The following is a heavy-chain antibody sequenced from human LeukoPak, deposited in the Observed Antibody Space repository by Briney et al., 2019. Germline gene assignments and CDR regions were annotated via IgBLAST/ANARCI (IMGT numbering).Heavy chain of an antibody. CDR1: GFTFSSYA. V-gene: IGHV3-23*01. CDR3: ASPFYGDYDAFDI. J-gene: IGHJ3*02. D-gene: IGHD4-17*01. CDR2: IIGSGDST. Sequence: PGGSLRLSCAASGFTFSSYAMSWVRQAPGMGLEWVSVIIGSGDSTYYADSVKGRFTISRDNSKNTLYLQMNSLRAEDTAVYYCASPFYGDYDAFDIWGQGTMVTVSS.